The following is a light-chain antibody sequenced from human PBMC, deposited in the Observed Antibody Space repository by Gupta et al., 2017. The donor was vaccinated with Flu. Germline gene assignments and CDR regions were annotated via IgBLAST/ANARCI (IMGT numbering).Light chain of an antibody. CDR2: GAS. V-gene: IGKV3-20*01. Sequence: GERATLSCRASQSVSSSYLAWYQQKPGQAPRLLIYGASSRATGIPDRFSGSGSGTDFTLTISRLEPEDFAVYYCQQYGSSLLTFGPGTKVDIK. J-gene: IGKJ3*01. CDR1: QSVSSSY. CDR3: QQYGSSLLT.